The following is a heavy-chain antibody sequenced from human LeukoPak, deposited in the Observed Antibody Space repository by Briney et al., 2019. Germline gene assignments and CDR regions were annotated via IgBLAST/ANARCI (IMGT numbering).Heavy chain of an antibody. D-gene: IGHD3-10*01. V-gene: IGHV1-18*01. Sequence: ASVKVSCKASGYTFTSYGISWVRQAPGQGLEWMGWISPYNSNTYYAQNLQGRVTMTTDTSTSTTYMELRSLRSDDTAVYYCARAPITMIRGVIIKPKFFDYWTQGTLVTVSS. CDR1: GYTFTSYG. CDR3: ARAPITMIRGVIIKPKFFDY. J-gene: IGHJ4*02. CDR2: ISPYNSNT.